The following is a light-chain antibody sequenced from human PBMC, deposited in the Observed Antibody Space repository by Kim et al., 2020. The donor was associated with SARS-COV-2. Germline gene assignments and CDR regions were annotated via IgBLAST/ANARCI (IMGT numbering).Light chain of an antibody. J-gene: IGLJ3*02. CDR2: DVS. Sequence: GQSITISCTGTSRDVGGYEYVSWYQQHPGKAPKLMIYDVSNRPSGVSNRFSGSKSGNTASLTISGLQAEDEADYYCNSYTSSSTWVFGGGTQLTVL. CDR1: SRDVGGYEY. V-gene: IGLV2-14*03. CDR3: NSYTSSSTWV.